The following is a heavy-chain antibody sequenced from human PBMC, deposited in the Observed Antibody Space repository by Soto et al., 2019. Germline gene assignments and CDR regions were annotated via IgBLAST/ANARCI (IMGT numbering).Heavy chain of an antibody. V-gene: IGHV3-23*01. Sequence: GGSLRLSCAASGFTFSAYAMCWVRQPPGKGLEWVSSIGVSDGSTYYADSVKGRFTISRDNSENTLYLQMNGLRADDTAVYYCARVKITIFGVVIIPTYFDYWGQGTLVTVSS. J-gene: IGHJ4*02. CDR1: GFTFSAYA. CDR3: ARVKITIFGVVIIPTYFDY. CDR2: IGVSDGST. D-gene: IGHD3-3*01.